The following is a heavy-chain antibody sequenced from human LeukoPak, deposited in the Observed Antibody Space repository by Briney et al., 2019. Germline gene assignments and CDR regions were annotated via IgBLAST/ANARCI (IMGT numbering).Heavy chain of an antibody. CDR1: GYTFTSYG. D-gene: IGHD3-10*01. CDR2: ISTYNGNT. J-gene: IGHJ4*02. CDR3: ARDLSLWFGESDESLDY. V-gene: IGHV1-18*01. Sequence: GASVKVSCKASGYTFTSYGISWVRQAPGQGLEWMGWISTYNGNTNSAQKLQGRVTMTTDTSTSTAYMELRSLRSYDTAVYYCARDLSLWFGESDESLDYWGQGTLVTVSS.